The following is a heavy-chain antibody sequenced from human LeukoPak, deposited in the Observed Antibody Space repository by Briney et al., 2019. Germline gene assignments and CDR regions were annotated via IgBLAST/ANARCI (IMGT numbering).Heavy chain of an antibody. Sequence: ASVKVSCKASGYTFTSYYMHWVRQAPGQGLEWMGIINPSGGSTSYAQKFQGRVTMTRDTSTSTVYMELSSLRAEDTAVYYCARDKLLYSGSSGGLDYWGQGTLVTVSS. D-gene: IGHD1-26*01. CDR1: GYTFTSYY. CDR2: INPSGGST. V-gene: IGHV1-46*01. CDR3: ARDKLLYSGSSGGLDY. J-gene: IGHJ4*02.